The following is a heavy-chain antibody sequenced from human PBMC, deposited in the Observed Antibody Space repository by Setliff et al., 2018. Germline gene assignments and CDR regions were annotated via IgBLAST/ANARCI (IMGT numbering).Heavy chain of an antibody. Sequence: ASVKVSCKASGGTFSSYAISWVRQAPGQGLEWMGGFDPEDGETIYAQKFQGRVTMTEDTSTDTAYMELSSLRSEDTAVYYCATSGGGSSGYYNAFDIWGQGTMVTVSS. CDR1: GGTFSSYA. CDR2: FDPEDGET. V-gene: IGHV1-24*01. J-gene: IGHJ3*02. CDR3: ATSGGGSSGYYNAFDI. D-gene: IGHD3-22*01.